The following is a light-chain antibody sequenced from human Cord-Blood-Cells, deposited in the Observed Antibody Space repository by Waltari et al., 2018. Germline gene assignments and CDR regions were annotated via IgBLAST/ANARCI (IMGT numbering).Light chain of an antibody. J-gene: IGKJ5*01. V-gene: IGKV3-11*01. CDR2: DAS. CDR3: QQRSNWPPIT. Sequence: EIVLTQSPATLSLSPGERATLSCRASQSVSSYLAWYHPKPGQAPRLLIYDASNRATGIPARFSGSGSGTDFTLTISSLEPEDFAVYYCQQRSNWPPITFGQGTRLEIK. CDR1: QSVSSY.